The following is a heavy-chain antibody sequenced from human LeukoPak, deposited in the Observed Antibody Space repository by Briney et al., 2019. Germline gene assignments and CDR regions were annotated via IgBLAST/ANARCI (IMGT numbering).Heavy chain of an antibody. CDR2: LSRDSKYI. CDR3: ARSTSETGNDY. J-gene: IGHJ4*02. Sequence: GGSLRLSCAASGFTFSSYSMNWVRQAPGKGLEWVSSLSRDSKYIYYADSVKGRFTISRDNAKNSVYLQMSSLRAEDTAVYYCARSTSETGNDYRGQGTLVTVSS. D-gene: IGHD3-9*01. CDR1: GFTFSSYS. V-gene: IGHV3-21*01.